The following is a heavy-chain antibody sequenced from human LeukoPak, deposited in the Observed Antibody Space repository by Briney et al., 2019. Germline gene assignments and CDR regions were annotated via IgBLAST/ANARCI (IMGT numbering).Heavy chain of an antibody. CDR3: ARPNITSYYDSRGYDAFDV. J-gene: IGHJ3*01. CDR2: IYPGDSDT. Sequence: GESLQISCECSGSKFSTYWIAWGRQLPGKGLEWMGIIYPGDSDTRYSPSFQGQVTISADKSVNSAYLQWSSLKASETAMYSCARPNITSYYDSRGYDAFDVWGQGTMVTVSS. CDR1: GSKFSTYW. D-gene: IGHD3-22*01. V-gene: IGHV5-51*01.